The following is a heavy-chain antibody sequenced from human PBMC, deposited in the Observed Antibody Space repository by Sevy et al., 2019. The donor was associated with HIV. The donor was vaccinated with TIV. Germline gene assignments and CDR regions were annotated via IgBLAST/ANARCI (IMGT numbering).Heavy chain of an antibody. CDR3: ASQQRRTLYYYYYYGMDV. Sequence: GGSLRLSCAASGFTFSSYAMSWVRQAPGKGLEWVSAISGSGGSTYYADSVKGRFTISRDNSKNTRYLQMNSLRAEDTAVYYCASQQRRTLYYYYYYGMDVWGQGTTVTVSS. CDR2: ISGSGGST. CDR1: GFTFSSYA. V-gene: IGHV3-23*01. D-gene: IGHD6-13*01. J-gene: IGHJ6*02.